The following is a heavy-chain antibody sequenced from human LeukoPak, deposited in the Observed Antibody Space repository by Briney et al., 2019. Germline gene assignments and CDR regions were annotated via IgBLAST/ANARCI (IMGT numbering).Heavy chain of an antibody. CDR3: ARSGYIAASYFDY. CDR2: ISYDGSNK. Sequence: GGSLRLSCAASGFTFSSYAMHWVRQAPGKGLEWVAVISYDGSNKYYADSMKGRFTISRDNSKNTLYLQMNSLRAEDTAVYYCARSGYIAASYFDYWGQGTLVTVSS. J-gene: IGHJ4*02. CDR1: GFTFSSYA. D-gene: IGHD6-13*01. V-gene: IGHV3-30-3*01.